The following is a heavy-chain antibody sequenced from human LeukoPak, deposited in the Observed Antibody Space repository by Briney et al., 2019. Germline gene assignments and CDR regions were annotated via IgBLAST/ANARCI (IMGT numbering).Heavy chain of an antibody. CDR2: ISGSGGST. V-gene: IGHV3-23*01. CDR1: GFTFSSYA. J-gene: IGHJ4*02. Sequence: GGSLRLSCAASGFTFSSYAMTWVRQAPGKGLEWVSAISGSGGSTYYADSVKGRFTISRDNSKNTLYLQMSSLRAEDTAVYYCAKDPGNSEAHLSVYWGQGTLVTVSS. D-gene: IGHD3-10*01. CDR3: AKDPGNSEAHLSVY.